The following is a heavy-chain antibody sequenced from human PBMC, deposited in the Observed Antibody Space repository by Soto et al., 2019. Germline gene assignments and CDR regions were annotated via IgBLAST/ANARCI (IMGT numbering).Heavy chain of an antibody. CDR3: ATGANFYYDTSRY. CDR1: GFTFSIYA. Sequence: GGSLRLSCAAPGFTFSIYALHWVRQAPGKGLEWVAVMSPNGNNQYYADSVKGRFTISRDTSKSTLYLQMTSLRPDDTAVYYCATGANFYYDTSRYGGQGTLVTGSS. V-gene: IGHV3-30-3*01. J-gene: IGHJ4*02. D-gene: IGHD3-22*01. CDR2: MSPNGNNQ.